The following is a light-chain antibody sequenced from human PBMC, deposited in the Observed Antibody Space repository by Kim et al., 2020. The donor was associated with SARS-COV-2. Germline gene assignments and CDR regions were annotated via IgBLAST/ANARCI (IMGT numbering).Light chain of an antibody. CDR2: QDT. CDR1: KLCAKK. CDR3: QAWDSSTVV. Sequence: VSPMKTATKCCSGEKLCAKKACWYKQKPGQSPVVVIYQDTKRSSGIPGRFSGSNSGNTATLTIRGTQALDEADYYCQAWDSSTVVFGGGTKLTV. J-gene: IGLJ2*01. V-gene: IGLV3-1*01.